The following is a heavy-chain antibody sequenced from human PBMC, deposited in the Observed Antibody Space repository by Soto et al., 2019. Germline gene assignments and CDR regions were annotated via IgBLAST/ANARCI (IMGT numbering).Heavy chain of an antibody. V-gene: IGHV4-34*01. CDR2: INHSGST. D-gene: IGHD7-27*01. Sequence: QVQLQQWGAGLLKPSETLSRTCAVYGGSFSGYYWNWMRHPPGKGLEWIGEINHSGSTNYDPSLKSRVTISVDTSKNQFSLKLSSVTAADTAVYYCARGWGTIFDYWGQGTLVTVSS. CDR1: GGSFSGYY. J-gene: IGHJ4*02. CDR3: ARGWGTIFDY.